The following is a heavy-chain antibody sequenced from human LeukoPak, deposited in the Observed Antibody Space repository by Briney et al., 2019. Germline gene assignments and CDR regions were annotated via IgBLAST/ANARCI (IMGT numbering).Heavy chain of an antibody. V-gene: IGHV3-21*01. CDR1: GFTVSSNY. CDR3: ARGSEFYSSSWSHMNYFDY. J-gene: IGHJ4*02. CDR2: ISSSSSYI. D-gene: IGHD6-13*01. Sequence: GGSLRLSCAASGFTVSSNYMNCVRQAPGKGLEWVSSISSSSSYIYYADSVKGRFTISRDNAKNSLYLQMNSLRAEDTAVYYCARGSEFYSSSWSHMNYFDYWGQGTLVTVSS.